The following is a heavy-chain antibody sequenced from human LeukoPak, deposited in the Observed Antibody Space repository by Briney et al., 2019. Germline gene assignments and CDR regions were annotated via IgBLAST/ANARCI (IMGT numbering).Heavy chain of an antibody. CDR1: GLTVTNTY. J-gene: IGHJ4*02. CDR2: IYPGGTT. CDR3: ARTSSNYGDYGFDY. Sequence: WGSLRLSCAAYGLTVTNTYMSWVRQAPGKGLEWVSVIYPGGTTYYADSVRGRFTISRDNSKRTLYLQMNSLRAEDTAVYYCARTSSNYGDYGFDYWGQGTLVSVSS. D-gene: IGHD4-17*01. V-gene: IGHV3-66*01.